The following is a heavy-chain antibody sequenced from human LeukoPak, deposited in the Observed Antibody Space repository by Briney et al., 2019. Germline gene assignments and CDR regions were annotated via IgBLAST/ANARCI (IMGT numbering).Heavy chain of an antibody. Sequence: ASVKVSCKASGYTFTGYYMHWVRQAPGQGLEWMGWINPNSGGTNYAQKFQGRVTMTRDTSISTAYMELSRLRSDDTAVYYCARGDTLEMATISHNFDYWGQGTLVTVSS. CDR3: ARGDTLEMATISHNFDY. D-gene: IGHD5-24*01. V-gene: IGHV1-2*02. CDR1: GYTFTGYY. J-gene: IGHJ4*02. CDR2: INPNSGGT.